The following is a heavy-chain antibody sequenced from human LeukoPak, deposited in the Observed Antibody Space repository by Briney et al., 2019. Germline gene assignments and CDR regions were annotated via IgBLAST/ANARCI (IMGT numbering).Heavy chain of an antibody. CDR3: AKDGLGYSYGQDYFDY. D-gene: IGHD5-18*01. CDR2: ISGSGGST. CDR1: GFTFSSYA. J-gene: IGHJ4*02. V-gene: IGHV3-23*01. Sequence: GGSLRLSCAASGFTFSSYAMSWVRQAPGKGLEWVSAISGSGGSTYYADSVKGRFTISRDNSKNTLYLQVNSLRAEDTAVYYCAKDGLGYSYGQDYFDYWGQGTLVTVSS.